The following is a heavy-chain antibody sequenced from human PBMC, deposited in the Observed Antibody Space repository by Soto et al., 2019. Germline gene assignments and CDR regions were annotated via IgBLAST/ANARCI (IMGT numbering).Heavy chain of an antibody. CDR2: IKQDGSEK. V-gene: IGHV3-7*01. CDR1: GFTFSSYW. D-gene: IGHD3-3*01. Sequence: GGSLRLSCAASGFTFSSYWMSWVRQAPGKGLEWVANIKQDGSEKYYVDSVKGRFTISRDNAKNSLYLQMNSLRAEDTAVYYCASDVFTYDFWSGHPYYYYYMDVWGKGTTVTVSS. J-gene: IGHJ6*03. CDR3: ASDVFTYDFWSGHPYYYYYMDV.